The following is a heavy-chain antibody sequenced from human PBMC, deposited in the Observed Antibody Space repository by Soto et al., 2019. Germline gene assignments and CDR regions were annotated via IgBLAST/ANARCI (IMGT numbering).Heavy chain of an antibody. D-gene: IGHD2-2*01. Sequence: EVQMLESGGGVVQPGGSLRLSCAGSGFIFSSFAMTWVRQAPGKGLEWVSTTRSNGEHTYYADSVKGRFTVSRDNSKNTLFLEMTSLRAEDSAIYYCAKDSKSVSVSAARVYGMDVWGQGTTVTVSS. V-gene: IGHV3-23*01. CDR3: AKDSKSVSVSAARVYGMDV. CDR2: TRSNGEHT. CDR1: GFIFSSFA. J-gene: IGHJ6*02.